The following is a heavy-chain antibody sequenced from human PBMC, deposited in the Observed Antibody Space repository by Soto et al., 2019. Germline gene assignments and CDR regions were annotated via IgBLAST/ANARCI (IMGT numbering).Heavy chain of an antibody. CDR2: ISSSSSYI. Sequence: GGSLRLSCAASGFTFSSYSMNWVRQAPEKGLEWVSSISSSSSYIYYADSVKGRFTISRDNAKNSLYLQMNSLRAEDTAVYYCARVHSRYYYDSSAPTIWGQGTMVTVSS. J-gene: IGHJ3*02. D-gene: IGHD3-22*01. V-gene: IGHV3-21*01. CDR1: GFTFSSYS. CDR3: ARVHSRYYYDSSAPTI.